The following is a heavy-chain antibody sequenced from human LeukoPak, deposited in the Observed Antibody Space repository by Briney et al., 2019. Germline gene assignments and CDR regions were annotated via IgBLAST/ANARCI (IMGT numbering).Heavy chain of an antibody. CDR3: ARAAVILAASRWLDS. V-gene: IGHV3-30-3*01. D-gene: IGHD2-15*01. J-gene: IGHJ5*01. CDR2: ISHDGSNI. Sequence: PGGSLRLSCAASGFTFSRYALHWVRQAPGKGLEWVAVISHDGSNINYADSLKGRFTISRDNSNNTIYLQMNNLRDEDTAVYYCARAAVILAASRWLDSWGQETLVTVSS. CDR1: GFTFSRYA.